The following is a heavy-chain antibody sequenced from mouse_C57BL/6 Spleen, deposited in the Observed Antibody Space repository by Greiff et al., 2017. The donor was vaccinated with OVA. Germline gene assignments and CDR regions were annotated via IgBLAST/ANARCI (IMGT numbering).Heavy chain of an antibody. CDR1: GYTFTDYY. J-gene: IGHJ2*01. Sequence: EVQLQQSGPELVKPGASVKISCKASGYTFTDYYMNWVKQSHGQSLEWIGDINPNNGGTSYNQKFKGKATLTVDKSSSTAYMELRSLTSEDSAVDYCASLTGYYFDYWGQGTTLTVSS. V-gene: IGHV1-26*01. D-gene: IGHD4-1*01. CDR3: ASLTGYYFDY. CDR2: INPNNGGT.